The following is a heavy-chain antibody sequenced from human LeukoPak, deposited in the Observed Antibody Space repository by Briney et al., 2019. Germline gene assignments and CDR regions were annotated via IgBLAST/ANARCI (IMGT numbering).Heavy chain of an antibody. J-gene: IGHJ5*02. D-gene: IGHD1-26*01. Sequence: EASVKVSCKASGYTFTGYYMHWVRQAPGQGLEWMGWINPNSGGTNYAQKFQGRVTITADKSTSTAYMELSSLRSEDTAVYYCARSDNTVKYSGGYNNWFDPWGQGTLVTVSS. CDR2: INPNSGGT. V-gene: IGHV1-2*02. CDR1: GYTFTGYY. CDR3: ARSDNTVKYSGGYNNWFDP.